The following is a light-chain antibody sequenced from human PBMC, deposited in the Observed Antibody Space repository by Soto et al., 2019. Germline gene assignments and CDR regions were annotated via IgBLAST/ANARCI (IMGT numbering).Light chain of an antibody. CDR1: SSNIGAGYD. V-gene: IGLV1-40*01. CDR2: GSS. Sequence: QSVLTQPPSVSGAPGQRVTISCTGSSSNIGAGYDVHWYQQLPGTAPKLLIYGSSNRPSGVPDRFSGSKSGTSASLAVTGLQADDEADYYCQSFDSSLSWVFGGGTQLTVL. J-gene: IGLJ3*02. CDR3: QSFDSSLSWV.